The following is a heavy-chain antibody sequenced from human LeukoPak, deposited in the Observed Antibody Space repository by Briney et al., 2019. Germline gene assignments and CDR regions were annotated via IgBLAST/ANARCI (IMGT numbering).Heavy chain of an antibody. CDR2: TYYRSKWYN. CDR3: ARGGTYLFDY. CDR1: GDSVSSNSAA. J-gene: IGHJ4*02. Sequence: SQTLSLTCAISGDSVSSNSAAWTWIRQSPSRGLEWLGRTYYRSKWYNDYAVSVKSRITINPDTSKNQFSLQLDSVTAEDTAVYYCARGGTYLFDYWGQGTLVTVSS. D-gene: IGHD1-26*01. V-gene: IGHV6-1*01.